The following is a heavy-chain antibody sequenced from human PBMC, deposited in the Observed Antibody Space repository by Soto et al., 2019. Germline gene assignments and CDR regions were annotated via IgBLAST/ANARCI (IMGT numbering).Heavy chain of an antibody. CDR1: GGSISSYY. Sequence: SETLSLTCPVSGGSISSYYWSWIRQPPGKGLEWIGYIYHSGSTNYNPSLKSRVTISVDKSKNQFSLKLSSVTAADTAVYYCARVSGSYYYGMDVWGQGTTVTVSS. CDR3: ARVSGSYYYGMDV. CDR2: IYHSGST. D-gene: IGHD1-26*01. V-gene: IGHV4-59*12. J-gene: IGHJ6*02.